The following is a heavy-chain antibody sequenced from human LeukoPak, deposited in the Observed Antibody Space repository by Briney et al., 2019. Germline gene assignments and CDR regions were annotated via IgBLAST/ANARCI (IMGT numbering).Heavy chain of an antibody. V-gene: IGHV3-66*01. CDR3: ASILRSSSGYYFDY. J-gene: IGHJ4*02. D-gene: IGHD3-10*01. CDR1: GFTVSTNY. Sequence: GGSLRLSCAASGFTVSTNYMSWVRQAPGKGLEWVSVTYSGDTTFYADSVRGKFTISRDNSKNTLYLQMNSLRAEDTAVYYCASILRSSSGYYFDYWGQGTLVTVSS. CDR2: TYSGDTT.